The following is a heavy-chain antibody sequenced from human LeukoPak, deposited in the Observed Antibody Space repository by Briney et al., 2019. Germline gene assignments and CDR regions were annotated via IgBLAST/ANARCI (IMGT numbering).Heavy chain of an antibody. CDR1: GYSISAAYY. J-gene: IGHJ4*02. V-gene: IGHV4-38-2*01. Sequence: SETLSLTCAVSGYSISAAYYWGWIRQPPGKGLEWIGTISHSGSPYYNPSLKSRVTISLDTSENQFSLRLSSVTAADTAVYYCARGDRPWEFQHRGGKFDSWGQGTLVTVSS. D-gene: IGHD1-26*01. CDR3: ARGDRPWEFQHRGGKFDS. CDR2: ISHSGSP.